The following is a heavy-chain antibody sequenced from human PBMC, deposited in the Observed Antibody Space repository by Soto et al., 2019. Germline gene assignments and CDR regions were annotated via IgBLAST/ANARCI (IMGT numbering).Heavy chain of an antibody. J-gene: IGHJ6*02. CDR1: GFTFNYYD. D-gene: IGHD2-2*01. Sequence: EVQLLETGGGLAQPGGALRLSCVASGFTFNYYDMSWVRQAPGQGLEWVSTISSTGVTTYYADSVKGRFTISRDNFKNTLWLQMNSLRAEDTAVYYCADPVPAATHYDYYNMDVWGQGTTGTVSS. V-gene: IGHV3-23*01. CDR3: ADPVPAATHYDYYNMDV. CDR2: ISSTGVTT.